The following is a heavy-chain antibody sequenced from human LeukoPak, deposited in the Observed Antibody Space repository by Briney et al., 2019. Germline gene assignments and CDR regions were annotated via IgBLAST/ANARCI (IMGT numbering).Heavy chain of an antibody. V-gene: IGHV1-18*01. D-gene: IGHD6-13*01. CDR1: GYTFTSYG. CDR3: ARDHKLIAAAGIWFDP. Sequence: ASVKVSCKASGYTFTSYGISWVRQAPGQGLEWMGWISAYNGNTNYAQKLQGRVTMTTDTSTSTAYMELRSPRSDDTAVYYCARDHKLIAAAGIWFDPWGQGTLVTVSS. J-gene: IGHJ5*02. CDR2: ISAYNGNT.